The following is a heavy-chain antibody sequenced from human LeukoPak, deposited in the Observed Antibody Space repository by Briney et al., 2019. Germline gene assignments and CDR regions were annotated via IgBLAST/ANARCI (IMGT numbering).Heavy chain of an antibody. J-gene: IGHJ6*03. CDR3: ARRPTSRQYDSSGYYSGYYYMDV. D-gene: IGHD3-22*01. CDR1: GGSISSSSYY. CDR2: SYYSGST. Sequence: PSETLSLTCTVSGGSISSSSYYWGWMRQPPGKGLEWIGGSYYSGSTYYNPSLKSRVTISVDTSKNQFSLKLSSVTAADTAVYYCARRPTSRQYDSSGYYSGYYYMDVWGKGTTVTVSS. V-gene: IGHV4-39*01.